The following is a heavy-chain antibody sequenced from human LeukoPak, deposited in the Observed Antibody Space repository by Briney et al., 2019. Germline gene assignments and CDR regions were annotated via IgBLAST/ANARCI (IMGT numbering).Heavy chain of an antibody. Sequence: GGSLRLSCAASGFTFSSYAMSWVRQAPGKGLEWVANIKQAGGEKYYVDSVNGRFTISRDNAKNSLYLQMNSLRAEDTAVYYCARLRIQLWSPPHYYFDSWGQGTLVTVSS. D-gene: IGHD5-18*01. CDR1: GFTFSSYA. CDR2: IKQAGGEK. CDR3: ARLRIQLWSPPHYYFDS. J-gene: IGHJ4*02. V-gene: IGHV3-7*01.